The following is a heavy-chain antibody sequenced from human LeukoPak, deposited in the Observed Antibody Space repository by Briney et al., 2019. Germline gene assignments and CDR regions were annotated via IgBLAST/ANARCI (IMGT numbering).Heavy chain of an antibody. CDR1: GFNFFTYG. J-gene: IGHJ4*02. V-gene: IGHV3-33*01. Sequence: QPGRSLRLSCAASGFNFFTYGMHWVRQAPGKGMEWVAVIWYDGSNKYYADSVKGRFTISRDNSKSTLSLQMNSLRAEDTAVYYCARVIRGLGALDYWGQGTLVTVSS. CDR3: ARVIRGLGALDY. CDR2: IWYDGSNK. D-gene: IGHD3-10*01.